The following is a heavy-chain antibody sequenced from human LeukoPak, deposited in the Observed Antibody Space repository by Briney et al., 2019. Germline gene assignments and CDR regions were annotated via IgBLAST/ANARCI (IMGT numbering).Heavy chain of an antibody. Sequence: PGGSLRLSCAVSGFAFSSYWMTWVRQAPGKGLEWVANIKEDGSEMYYVDSVKGRFTISRDNSKNTLYLQMNSLRAEGTAIYYCAKDKIWGEDYFDYWGQGTLVTVSS. J-gene: IGHJ4*02. D-gene: IGHD3-16*01. CDR3: AKDKIWGEDYFDY. V-gene: IGHV3-7*01. CDR2: IKEDGSEM. CDR1: GFAFSSYW.